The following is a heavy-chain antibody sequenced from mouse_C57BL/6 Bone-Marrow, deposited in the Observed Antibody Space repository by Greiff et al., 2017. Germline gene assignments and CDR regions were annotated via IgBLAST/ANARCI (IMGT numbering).Heavy chain of an antibody. D-gene: IGHD1-1*01. CDR3: ARSGTVGFDY. Sequence: QVQLQQSGAELVKPGASVKMSCKASGYTFTSYWITWVKQRPGQGLEWIGDLYPGSGSTNYNEKFKSKATLTVDTSSSTAYMQLSSLTSEDAAVYYCARSGTVGFDYWGQGTTLTVSS. V-gene: IGHV1-55*01. CDR2: LYPGSGST. CDR1: GYTFTSYW. J-gene: IGHJ2*01.